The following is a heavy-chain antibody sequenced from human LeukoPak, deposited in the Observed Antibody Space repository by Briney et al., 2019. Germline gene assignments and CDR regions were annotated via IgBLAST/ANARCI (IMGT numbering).Heavy chain of an antibody. V-gene: IGHV4-39*01. CDR1: GGSISSGIYS. J-gene: IGHJ4*02. CDR3: ARGWGYFDS. CDR2: MYYSGST. D-gene: IGHD7-27*01. Sequence: SETLSLTCTVSGGSISSGIYSWGWIRQSPGKGLEWIGSMYYSGSTYYNPSLKGRVTMSVDTSKNQFSLKLSSVTAADTAVYYCARGWGYFDSWGQGTLVTVSS.